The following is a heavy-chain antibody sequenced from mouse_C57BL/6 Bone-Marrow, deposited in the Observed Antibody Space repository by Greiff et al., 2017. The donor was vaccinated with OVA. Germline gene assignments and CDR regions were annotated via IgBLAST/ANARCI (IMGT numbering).Heavy chain of an antibody. Sequence: VQLQQSGAELARPGASVKLSCKASGYTFTSYGISWVKQRTGQGLEWIGEIYPRSGNPYYNEKFKGKAPLPADKSSSTAYMELRSLTSEDSADYFGARTWLLPFDYWGQGTTLTVSS. CDR2: IYPRSGNP. V-gene: IGHV1-81*01. CDR3: ARTWLLPFDY. D-gene: IGHD2-3*01. CDR1: GYTFTSYG. J-gene: IGHJ2*01.